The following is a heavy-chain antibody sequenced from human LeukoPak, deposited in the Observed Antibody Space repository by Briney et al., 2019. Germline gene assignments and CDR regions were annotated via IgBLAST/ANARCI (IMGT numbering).Heavy chain of an antibody. CDR1: GGSISSGGYY. Sequence: SETLSLTCTVSGGSISSGGYYWSWIRQHPGKDLEWIGYIYYSGSTYYNPSLKSRVTISVDTSKNQFSLKLSSVTAADTAVYYCARDRVVRGEDGMDVWGQGTTVTVSS. CDR3: ARDRVVRGEDGMDV. V-gene: IGHV4-31*03. D-gene: IGHD3-10*01. CDR2: IYYSGST. J-gene: IGHJ6*02.